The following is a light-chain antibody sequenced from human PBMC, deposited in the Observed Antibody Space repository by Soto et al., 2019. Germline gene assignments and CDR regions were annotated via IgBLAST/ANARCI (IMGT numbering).Light chain of an antibody. Sequence: QSVLTQPPSVSGAPGQRVTISCTGSSSNIGAGYDVHWYQQLPGTAPHLLIYGNSNRPSGVPDRFSGSKSGTSASLAITGLQAEDEADYYCQSYDSSLDVVFGGGTKLTVL. CDR3: QSYDSSLDVV. V-gene: IGLV1-40*01. CDR1: SSNIGAGYD. J-gene: IGLJ2*01. CDR2: GNS.